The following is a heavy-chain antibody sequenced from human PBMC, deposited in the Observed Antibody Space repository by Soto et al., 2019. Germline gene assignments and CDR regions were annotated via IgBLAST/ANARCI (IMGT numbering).Heavy chain of an antibody. CDR2: ISGYNGNR. V-gene: IGHV1-18*01. J-gene: IGHJ5*02. D-gene: IGHD3-3*01. CDR3: ARLTVLGIVLGGKGLDP. CDR1: GYTFTRYG. Sequence: QVQLEQSGVEVKKPGASVNVSCKASGYTFTRYGVAWVRQAPGQGPEWMGWISGYNGNRKYVEKFPGRPTLDHDPTTDPAYMGLGSLESYDTGLFFRARLTVLGIVLGGKGLDPWGQGTLVIVSS.